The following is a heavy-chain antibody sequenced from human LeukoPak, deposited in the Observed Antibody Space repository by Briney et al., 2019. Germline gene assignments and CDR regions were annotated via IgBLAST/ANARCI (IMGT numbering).Heavy chain of an antibody. CDR3: AKSFLRELPINPFDY. V-gene: IGHV3-30*18. J-gene: IGHJ4*02. CDR2: ISHDGSNK. CDR1: GFTFSRYG. D-gene: IGHD1-26*01. Sequence: QPGGSLRLSCGASGFTFSRYGMHWVRQAPGKGLEWVAFISHDGSNKYYADSVKGRFTISRDNSKNTLYLQMNSLRAEDTAVYYCAKSFLRELPINPFDYWGQGTLVTVSS.